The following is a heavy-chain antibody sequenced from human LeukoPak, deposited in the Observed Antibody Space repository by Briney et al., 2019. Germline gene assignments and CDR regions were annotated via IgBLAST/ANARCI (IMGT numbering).Heavy chain of an antibody. CDR2: LFSGRTT. CDR3: VRHDGRGGATMGALDS. Sequence: SETLSLTCTVSAGSVSSTSHHWGWIRQSPGKGLEWIGSLFSGRTTYYNPSLDSRVTISVVTSKNQFSLQLNSVTAADTAVYYCVRHDGRGGATMGALDSWGQGSLVTVSS. V-gene: IGHV4-39*01. D-gene: IGHD5-12*01. CDR1: AGSVSSTSHH. J-gene: IGHJ4*02.